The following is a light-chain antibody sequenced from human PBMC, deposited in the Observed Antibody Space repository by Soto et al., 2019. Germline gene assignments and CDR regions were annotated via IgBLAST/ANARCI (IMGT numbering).Light chain of an antibody. J-gene: IGKJ2*01. CDR2: AAS. CDR1: QSISSY. V-gene: IGKV1-39*01. Sequence: DIQMTQSPSSLSASVGDRVTITCRASQSISSYLNWYQQKPGKAPKLLIYAASSSQSGVPSRFSGSGSGTDFTLTISSLQPEDFATYYCQQSYSNSYTFGQGTKLEIK. CDR3: QQSYSNSYT.